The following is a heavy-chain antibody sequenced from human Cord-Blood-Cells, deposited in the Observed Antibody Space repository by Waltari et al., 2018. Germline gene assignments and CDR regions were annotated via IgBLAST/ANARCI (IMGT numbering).Heavy chain of an antibody. CDR2: ISSSGSTI. D-gene: IGHD3-16*01. V-gene: IGHV3-11*01. CDR3: ASGGDLRDAFDI. CDR1: GFTFSAYY. J-gene: IGHJ3*02. Sequence: QVQLVESGGGLVKPGGSLRLPCAASGFTFSAYYMRWKRQAPGKGLEWVSYISSSGSTIYYADSVKCRFTISRDNAKNSLYLQMNSLRAEDTAVYYCASGGDLRDAFDIWGQGTMVTVSS.